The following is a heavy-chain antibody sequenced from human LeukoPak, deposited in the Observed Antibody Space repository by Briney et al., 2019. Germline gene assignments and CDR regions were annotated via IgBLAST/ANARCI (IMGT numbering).Heavy chain of an antibody. Sequence: HPGGSLRLSCAASGFTFSGYAMNWVRQAPGKGLEWVSYISSSGNAIFYSDSVKGRFTISRDNAKNSVHLQMNSLRAEDTAVYYCARGGGRGDYNERYYFDCWGQGTLVTVSS. CDR2: ISSSGNAI. J-gene: IGHJ4*02. D-gene: IGHD3-22*01. CDR1: GFTFSGYA. CDR3: ARGGGRGDYNERYYFDC. V-gene: IGHV3-48*03.